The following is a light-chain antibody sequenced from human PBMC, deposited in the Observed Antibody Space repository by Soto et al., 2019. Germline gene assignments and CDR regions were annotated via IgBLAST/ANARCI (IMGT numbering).Light chain of an antibody. CDR2: AAS. V-gene: IGKV1-8*01. J-gene: IGKJ2*01. CDR3: QQYDSYPPT. CDR1: QGISSY. Sequence: AIRMTQSPSSFSASTGDRVTITCRASQGISSYLAWYQQKPGKAPKLLIYAASTLQSVVPSRFSGSGSGTDFTLTISCLQSEDFATYYCQQYDSYPPTFGQGTKLEIK.